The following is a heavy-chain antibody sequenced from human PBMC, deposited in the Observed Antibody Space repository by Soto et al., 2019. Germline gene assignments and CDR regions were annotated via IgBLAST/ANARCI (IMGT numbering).Heavy chain of an antibody. CDR3: AREERITIFGVVTPGWFDP. CDR2: IHYRGCT. CDR1: GGSVSSGSYY. V-gene: IGHV4-61*01. J-gene: IGHJ5*02. D-gene: IGHD3-3*01. Sequence: PSETLSLTCTVSGGSVSSGSYYWSWIRQHPGKGQERIGHIHYRGCTNYNTSLKSRVTISVDTSKNQFSLKLSSVTAADTAVYYCAREERITIFGVVTPGWFDPWGQGTLVTVSS.